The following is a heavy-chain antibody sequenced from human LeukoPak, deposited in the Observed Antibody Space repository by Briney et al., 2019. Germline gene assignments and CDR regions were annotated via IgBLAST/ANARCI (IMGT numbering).Heavy chain of an antibody. CDR3: ARDPYNGAYSEGYYYYFMDV. CDR1: GFTFSGYS. Sequence: AGGSLRLSCAASGFTFSGYSMNWVRQAPGKGLEWVSSISTSSSYIYYVDSVKGRFTISRDNAKNSLYLQMNSLRAEDTAVYYCARDPYNGAYSEGYYYYFMDVWGKGTTVTVSS. V-gene: IGHV3-21*06. CDR2: ISTSSSYI. J-gene: IGHJ6*03. D-gene: IGHD1-1*01.